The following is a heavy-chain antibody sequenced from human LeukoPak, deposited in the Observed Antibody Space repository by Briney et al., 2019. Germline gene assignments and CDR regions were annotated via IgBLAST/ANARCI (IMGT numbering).Heavy chain of an antibody. CDR1: GGSISSSNYY. Sequence: PSETLSLTCTVSGGSISSSNYYWVWIRQHPGKGLEWIGYIYYSGSTYYNPSLKSRVTISVDTSKNQFSLKLSSVTAADTAVYYCARADPDGYVGYWGQGTLVTVSS. J-gene: IGHJ4*02. V-gene: IGHV4-31*03. CDR2: IYYSGST. CDR3: ARADPDGYVGY. D-gene: IGHD5-24*01.